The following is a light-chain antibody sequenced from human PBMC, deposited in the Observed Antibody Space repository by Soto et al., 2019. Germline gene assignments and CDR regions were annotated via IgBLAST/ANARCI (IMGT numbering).Light chain of an antibody. V-gene: IGKV3-15*01. Sequence: EILMTQSPATLSVSPGDRATLSCRASQSVSSDLAWYQQKPGQAPRLLIFGASTRATDIPARFGGSGSGTEFTLTISSLQSEDFAVYYCQQYSNWPPVLTFGGGTKVEIK. CDR2: GAS. CDR1: QSVSSD. CDR3: QQYSNWPPVLT. J-gene: IGKJ4*01.